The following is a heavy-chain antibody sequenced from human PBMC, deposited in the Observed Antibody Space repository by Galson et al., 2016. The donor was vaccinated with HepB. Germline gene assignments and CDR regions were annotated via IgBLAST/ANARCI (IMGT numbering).Heavy chain of an antibody. Sequence: SLRLSCAASGISFDSHGMHWVRQAPGKGLEWVAVVWADGGNKYYADFVKGRFTISRDNSGNTVDLQMNSLRAEDTAVYYCARAAHSSGYCDVFDIWGQGTKVTVSS. CDR3: ARAAHSSGYCDVFDI. CDR2: VWADGGNK. CDR1: GISFDSHG. D-gene: IGHD3-22*01. J-gene: IGHJ3*02. V-gene: IGHV3-33*01.